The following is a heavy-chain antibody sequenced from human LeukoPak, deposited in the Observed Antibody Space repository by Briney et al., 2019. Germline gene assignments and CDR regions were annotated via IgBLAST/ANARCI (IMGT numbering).Heavy chain of an antibody. CDR1: GFTFRSYW. V-gene: IGHV3-23*01. Sequence: PGGSLRLSCAASGFTFRSYWMHWVRRAPGKGPVWVSAISGSGGSTYYADSVKGRFTISRDNSKNTLYMQMNSLRAEDTAVYYCAKEGSLWFGELFYWGQGTLVTVSS. D-gene: IGHD3-10*01. CDR2: ISGSGGST. CDR3: AKEGSLWFGELFY. J-gene: IGHJ4*02.